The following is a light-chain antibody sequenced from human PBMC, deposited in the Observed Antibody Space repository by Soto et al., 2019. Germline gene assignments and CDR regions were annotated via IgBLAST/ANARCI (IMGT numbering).Light chain of an antibody. CDR2: EVT. CDR3: SSYTSDSTLV. CDR1: SSDVGGYNY. Sequence: QSALTQPPSASGSPGQSVTISCTGTSSDVGGYNYVSWYQQHPGKAPKLMIYEVTKRPSGVPDRFSGSKSGNTASLTVSGLLAEDEADYYCSSYTSDSTLVFGGGTQLTVL. V-gene: IGLV2-8*01. J-gene: IGLJ7*01.